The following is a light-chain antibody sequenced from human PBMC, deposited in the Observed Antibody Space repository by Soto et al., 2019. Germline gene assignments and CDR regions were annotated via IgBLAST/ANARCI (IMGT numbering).Light chain of an antibody. CDR1: QSVTSGY. J-gene: IGKJ1*01. Sequence: EIVLTQSPGTLSLSPGERATLSCRASQSVTSGYLAWYQQKPGQAPRLLIYGAFGRATGIPDRFSGGGSGTDFTLSISRLETEDFAVYYCQQYANSPLTFGQGTKVEIK. CDR2: GAF. CDR3: QQYANSPLT. V-gene: IGKV3-20*01.